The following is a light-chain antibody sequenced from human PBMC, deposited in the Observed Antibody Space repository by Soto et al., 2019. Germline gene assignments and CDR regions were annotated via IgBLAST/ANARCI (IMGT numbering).Light chain of an antibody. CDR2: GNS. Sequence: QSLLTQPPSVSGAPGQRVTTSCTGSSSNIGAGYDVHWYQQLPGTAPKLLIYGNSNRPSGVPDRFSGSKSGTSASLAITGLQAEDEADYYCQSYDSSLSVLYVFGTGTKDTVL. CDR1: SSNIGAGYD. CDR3: QSYDSSLSVLYV. V-gene: IGLV1-40*01. J-gene: IGLJ1*01.